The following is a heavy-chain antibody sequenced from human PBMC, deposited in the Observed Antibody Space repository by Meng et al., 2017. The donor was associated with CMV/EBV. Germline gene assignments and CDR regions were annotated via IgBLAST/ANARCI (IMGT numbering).Heavy chain of an antibody. Sequence: SVQVSCKASGGTFSSYTISWVRQAPGQGLEWMGRINPILGIANYAQKFHGRVTITADKSTSTAYMELSSLRSEDTAVYYCARDGYCSSTSCPGPGRFDPWGQGTLVTVSS. D-gene: IGHD2-2*01. V-gene: IGHV1-69*04. CDR3: ARDGYCSSTSCPGPGRFDP. J-gene: IGHJ5*02. CDR2: INPILGIA. CDR1: GGTFSSYT.